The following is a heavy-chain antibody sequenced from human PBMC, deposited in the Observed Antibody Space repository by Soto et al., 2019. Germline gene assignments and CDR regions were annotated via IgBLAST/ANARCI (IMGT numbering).Heavy chain of an antibody. Sequence: QVQLQESGPGLVKPSQTLSLTCTVSGGSISSVGYYWSWIRQHPGKSLEWIGNIYYSGSTYYNPSLNSRVTISVDTSKNHFSLKLSSVTAADTAVYYCARDRVRYDYGDYDSELISDAFDIWGQGPMVTVSS. CDR1: GGSISSVGYY. CDR3: ARDRVRYDYGDYDSELISDAFDI. V-gene: IGHV4-31*03. CDR2: IYYSGST. D-gene: IGHD4-17*01. J-gene: IGHJ3*02.